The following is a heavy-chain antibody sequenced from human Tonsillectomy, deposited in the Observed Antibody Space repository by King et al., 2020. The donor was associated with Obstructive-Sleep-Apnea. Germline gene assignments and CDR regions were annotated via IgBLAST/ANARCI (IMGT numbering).Heavy chain of an antibody. V-gene: IGHV3-9*01. D-gene: IGHD3-9*01. CDR1: GFTFDDYA. Sequence: VQLVESGGGLVQPGRSLRLSCAASGFTFDDYAMHWVRQAPGKGLEWVSGISWNSGSIGHADSVKGRFTISRDNAKNSLYLQMNSLRAEDTALYYCAKDAYYDILTGCYFDYWGQGTLVTVSS. CDR2: ISWNSGSI. J-gene: IGHJ4*02. CDR3: AKDAYYDILTGCYFDY.